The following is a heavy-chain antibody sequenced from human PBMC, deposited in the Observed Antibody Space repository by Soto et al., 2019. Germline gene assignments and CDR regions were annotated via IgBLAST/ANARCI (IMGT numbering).Heavy chain of an antibody. CDR2: IIPTRGTP. CDR1: GDNFSNYA. V-gene: IGHV1-69*01. CDR3: ARGSLYDTGAGLDT. D-gene: IGHD2-8*02. J-gene: IGHJ5*02. Sequence: QVQLVQSGAEVKKPGSSVKVSCKSSGDNFSNYALTWVRQAPGGGLEWMGGIIPTRGTPNYAQRWLGRGSITADESASTTYLVLSSLRSEDTATYYCARGSLYDTGAGLDTWGQGTLVTVSS.